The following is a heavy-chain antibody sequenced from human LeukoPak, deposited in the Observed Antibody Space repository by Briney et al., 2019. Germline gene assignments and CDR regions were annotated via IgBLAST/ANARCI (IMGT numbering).Heavy chain of an antibody. CDR3: ASGGLFGDY. CDR2: ISRSANTI. CDR1: GFTFSSYD. Sequence: PGGSLRLSCAASGFTFSSYDMNWVRQAPRKGLEWVSFISRSANTIYYADSVKGRFTISRDNAKSSLYLQMNSLRTEDTAIYYCASGGLFGDYWGQGTLVTVSS. J-gene: IGHJ4*02. V-gene: IGHV3-48*03. D-gene: IGHD3-16*01.